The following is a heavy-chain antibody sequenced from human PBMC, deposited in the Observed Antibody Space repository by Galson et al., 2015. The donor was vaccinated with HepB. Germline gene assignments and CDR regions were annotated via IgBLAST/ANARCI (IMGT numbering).Heavy chain of an antibody. CDR1: GYTFNKYG. V-gene: IGHV1-18*01. Sequence: SVKVSCKASGYTFNKYGISWVRQAPGQGVEWMGWISTKRGNTKHAQRLQGRVTMTTETSTNTAYMELRSLRSADTAVYYCARDVDWAFDYWGQGTLVTVSS. CDR2: ISTKRGNT. CDR3: ARDVDWAFDY. D-gene: IGHD3-9*01. J-gene: IGHJ4*02.